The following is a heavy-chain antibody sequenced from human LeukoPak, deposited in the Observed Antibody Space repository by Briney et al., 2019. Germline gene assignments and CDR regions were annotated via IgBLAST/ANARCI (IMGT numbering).Heavy chain of an antibody. V-gene: IGHV4-39*07. D-gene: IGHD2-15*01. CDR2: IYYSGST. CDR3: ARDHLFCSGGNCYWTGFDY. CDR1: GGSISSGSYY. Sequence: SETLSLTCTVSGGSISSGSYYWGWIRQPPGKGLEWIGSIYYSGSTYYNPSLKSRVTISVDTSKNQFSLKLSSVTAADTAVYYCARDHLFCSGGNCYWTGFDYWGQGTLVTVSS. J-gene: IGHJ4*02.